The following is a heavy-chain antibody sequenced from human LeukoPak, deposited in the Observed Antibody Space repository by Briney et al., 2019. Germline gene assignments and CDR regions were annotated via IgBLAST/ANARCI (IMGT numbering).Heavy chain of an antibody. CDR2: INPNSGGT. CDR3: ARDRTVGPYNWFDP. J-gene: IGHJ5*02. CDR1: GYTFTGYC. Sequence: GASVKVSCKASGYTFTGYCMHWVRQAPGQGLEWMGWINPNSGGTNYAQKFQGRVTMTRDMSTSTVYMELSSLRSEDTAVYYCARDRTVGPYNWFDPWGQGTLVTVSS. V-gene: IGHV1-2*02. D-gene: IGHD1-1*01.